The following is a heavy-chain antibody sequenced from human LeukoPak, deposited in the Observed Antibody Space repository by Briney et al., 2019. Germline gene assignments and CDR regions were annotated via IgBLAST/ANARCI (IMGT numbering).Heavy chain of an antibody. J-gene: IGHJ4*02. CDR1: GGTFSSYA. D-gene: IGHD3-22*01. V-gene: IGHV1-18*01. CDR3: ASDLHYDSSGYRNFDY. Sequence: ASVKVSCKASGGTFSSYAISWVRQAPGQGLEWMGWISAYNGNTNYAQKLQGRVTMTTDTSTSTAYMELRSLRSDDTAVYYCASDLHYDSSGYRNFDYWGQGTLVTVSS. CDR2: ISAYNGNT.